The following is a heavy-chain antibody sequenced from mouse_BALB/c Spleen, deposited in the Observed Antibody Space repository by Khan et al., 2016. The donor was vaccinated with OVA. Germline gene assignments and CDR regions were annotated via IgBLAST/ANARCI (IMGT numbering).Heavy chain of an antibody. Sequence: QVQLKESGPGLVAPSQSLSITCTVSGFSLTGSNINWVRQPPGKGLEWLGMIWGDGNTDYNSALKSSLSISKDNSKRQVFLKMNSLQTDDTARYDCARERSYIQRGFAFWGQGTLVTVSA. D-gene: IGHD1-1*01. V-gene: IGHV2-6-7*01. CDR3: ARERSYIQRGFAF. CDR2: IWGDGNT. J-gene: IGHJ3*01. CDR1: GFSLTGSN.